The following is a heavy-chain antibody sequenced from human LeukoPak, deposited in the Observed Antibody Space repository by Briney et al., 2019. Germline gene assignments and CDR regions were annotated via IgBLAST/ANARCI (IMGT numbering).Heavy chain of an antibody. V-gene: IGHV3-48*01. Sequence: GGSLRLSCAASGFTFSSYSMNWVRQAPGKGLEWVSYISSSSSTIYYADSVKGRFTISRDNAKNSLYLQMNSLRAEDTAVYFCATDPERYDGSYYYFDSWGQGTLVTVSS. CDR2: ISSSSSTI. CDR1: GFTFSSYS. J-gene: IGHJ4*02. D-gene: IGHD1-26*01. CDR3: ATDPERYDGSYYYFDS.